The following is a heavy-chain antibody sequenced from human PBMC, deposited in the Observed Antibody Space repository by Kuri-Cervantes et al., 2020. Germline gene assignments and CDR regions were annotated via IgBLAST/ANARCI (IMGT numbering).Heavy chain of an antibody. D-gene: IGHD6-19*01. J-gene: IGHJ4*02. CDR2: IVVGSGNT. CDR3: AVRTCGWYGEGYCFDY. V-gene: IGHV1-58*01. CDR1: GFTFTSSG. Sequence: SVKVSCKASGFTFTSSGVQWVRQARGQRLEWIGWIVVGSGNTNYAQKFQERVTITRDMSTSKAYMELRSLRSDDTAVYYCAVRTCGWYGEGYCFDYWGQGTLVTVSS.